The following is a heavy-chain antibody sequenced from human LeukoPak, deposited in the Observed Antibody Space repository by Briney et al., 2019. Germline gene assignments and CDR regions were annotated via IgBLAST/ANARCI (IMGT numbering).Heavy chain of an antibody. J-gene: IGHJ4*02. V-gene: IGHV3-30*04. CDR3: ARGPYSSSWYWGEYYFDY. CDR1: GFTFSSYA. D-gene: IGHD6-13*01. CDR2: ISYDGSNK. Sequence: PGGSLRLSCAASGFTFSSYAMHWVRQAPGKGLEWVAVISYDGSNKYYADSVKGRFTISRDNSKNTLYLQMNSLRAEDTAVYYCARGPYSSSWYWGEYYFDYWGQGTLVTVSS.